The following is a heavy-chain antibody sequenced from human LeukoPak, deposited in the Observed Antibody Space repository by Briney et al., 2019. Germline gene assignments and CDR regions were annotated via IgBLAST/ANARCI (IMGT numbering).Heavy chain of an antibody. Sequence: GASVKVSCKASGYTFTGYYIHYVRRALGQGLEWMGWINPNTGDTKYAQKFQGRVTMTRDTSISTAYMELSRLRSDDTTVYCCGRQSRRNFDYWGQGTLVTVSS. CDR1: GYTFTGYY. J-gene: IGHJ4*02. CDR3: GRQSRRNFDY. CDR2: INPNTGDT. V-gene: IGHV1-2*02.